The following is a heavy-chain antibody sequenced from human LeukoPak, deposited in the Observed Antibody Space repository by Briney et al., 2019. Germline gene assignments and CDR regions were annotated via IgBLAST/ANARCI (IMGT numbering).Heavy chain of an antibody. CDR3: ARETRQQVDYFDY. D-gene: IGHD6-13*01. CDR1: GFSFSLYS. V-gene: IGHV3-21*01. Sequence: PGGSLRLSCAASGFSFSLYSMTWVRQAPGKGLEWVSSISSSSSYKFYADSVKGRFTISRDNAKNSLYLQMNSLRAEDTAVYYCARETRQQVDYFDYWGQGTLGTVSS. CDR2: ISSSSSYK. J-gene: IGHJ4*02.